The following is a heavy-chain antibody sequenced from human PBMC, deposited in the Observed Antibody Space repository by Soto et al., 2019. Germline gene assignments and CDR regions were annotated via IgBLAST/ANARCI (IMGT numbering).Heavy chain of an antibody. D-gene: IGHD3-16*02. CDR3: ARGVSYRWVY. CDR1: GGSVNTNYW. J-gene: IGHJ4*02. CDR2: VHHSGTT. Sequence: SETLSLTCAVSGGSVNTNYWWSWVRQPPGKGLEWIGEVHHSGTTNYIQSPTSRATMSVDKSGNQASLELTSVAAADTAVYYCARGVSYRWVYWGQGTLVTVSS. V-gene: IGHV4-4*02.